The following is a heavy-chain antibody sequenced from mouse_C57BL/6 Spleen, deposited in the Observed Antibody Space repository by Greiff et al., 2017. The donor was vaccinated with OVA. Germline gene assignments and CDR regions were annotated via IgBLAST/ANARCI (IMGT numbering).Heavy chain of an antibody. D-gene: IGHD1-1*01. J-gene: IGHJ1*03. CDR1: GYTFTSYD. CDR2: IYPRDGST. Sequence: VHLVESGPELVKPGASVKLSCKASGYTFTSYDINWVKQRPGQGLEWIGWIYPRDGSTKYNEKFKGKATLTVDTSSSTAYMELHSLTSEDSAVYFCARGFLTTVVATRYFDVWGTGTTVTVSS. CDR3: ARGFLTTVVATRYFDV. V-gene: IGHV1-85*01.